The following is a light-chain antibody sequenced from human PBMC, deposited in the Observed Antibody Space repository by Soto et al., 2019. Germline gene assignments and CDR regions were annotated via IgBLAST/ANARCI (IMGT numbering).Light chain of an antibody. CDR1: SSDVGDYEH. Sequence: QSALTQPPSVSGSPGQSVTISCTVTSSDVGDYEHVSWYQQAPGTAPKLIIFDVTNRPSGVPDRFSGSKSGNTPSLTIFGLQAGDGADYYRSLYTSSSPWVFGGGTKPPVL. CDR2: DVT. J-gene: IGLJ3*02. V-gene: IGLV2-18*01. CDR3: SLYTSSSPWV.